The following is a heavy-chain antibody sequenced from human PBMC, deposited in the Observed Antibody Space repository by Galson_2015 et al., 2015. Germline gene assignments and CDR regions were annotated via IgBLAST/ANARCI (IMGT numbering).Heavy chain of an antibody. J-gene: IGHJ4*02. CDR3: AREGSSGWYARVRKGSNEFDY. V-gene: IGHV3-33*01. CDR2: IWQDGSNK. D-gene: IGHD6-19*01. Sequence: SLRLSCAASGFTFSSYCMHWVRQAPGKGLEWVADIWQDGSNKYYAASVKGRFTISRDNSKNTLYLQMNSLRAEDTAVYYCAREGSSGWYARVRKGSNEFDYWGQGTLVTVSS. CDR1: GFTFSSYC.